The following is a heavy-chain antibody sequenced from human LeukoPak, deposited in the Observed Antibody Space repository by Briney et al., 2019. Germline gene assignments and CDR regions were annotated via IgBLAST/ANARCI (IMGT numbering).Heavy chain of an antibody. D-gene: IGHD2-21*02. CDR1: GGSFSGYY. Sequence: PSETLSLTCAVYGGSFSGYYWSWIRHPPGPWRDLIGEINPCGSTNYKPPLKSRGTISVETSKNQFSLKLSSVTAADTAVYYCARGGPYCGGDCSSYYYYNYMDVWGKGTTVTVSS. J-gene: IGHJ6*03. CDR2: INPCGST. V-gene: IGHV4-34*01. CDR3: ARGGPYCGGDCSSYYYYNYMDV.